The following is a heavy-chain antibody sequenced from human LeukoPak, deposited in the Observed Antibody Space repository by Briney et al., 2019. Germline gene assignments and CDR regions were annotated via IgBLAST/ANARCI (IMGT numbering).Heavy chain of an antibody. J-gene: IGHJ4*02. CDR3: ARLKGLWDPYFDY. D-gene: IGHD1-26*01. V-gene: IGHV4-38-2*02. CDR1: GYSISSGYY. Sequence: SETLSLTCTVSGYSISSGYYWGWIRQPPGKGLEWIGSIYHSGSTYYNPSLKSRVTISVDTSKNQFSLKLSSVTAAGTAVYYCARLKGLWDPYFDYWGQGTLVTVSS. CDR2: IYHSGST.